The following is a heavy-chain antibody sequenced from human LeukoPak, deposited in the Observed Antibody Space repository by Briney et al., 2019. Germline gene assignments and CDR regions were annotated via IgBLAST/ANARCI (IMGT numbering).Heavy chain of an antibody. J-gene: IGHJ4*02. D-gene: IGHD3-3*01. CDR3: ARDGDPRFLEWLSLDY. V-gene: IGHV4-30-4*08. Sequence: SETLSLTCTVSGGSISSSDYYWGWIRQPPGKGLEWIGYIYYSGSTYYNPSLKSRVTISVDTSKNQFSLKLSSVTAADTAVYYCARDGDPRFLEWLSLDYWGQGTLVTVSS. CDR2: IYYSGST. CDR1: GGSISSSDYY.